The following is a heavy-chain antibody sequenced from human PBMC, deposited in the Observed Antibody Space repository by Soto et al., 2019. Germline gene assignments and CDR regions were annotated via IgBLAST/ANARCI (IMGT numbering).Heavy chain of an antibody. D-gene: IGHD3-10*01. CDR1: GASINTHD. CDR2: VFYSGST. Sequence: PSETLSLTCTVSGASINTHDWSWIRQSPGKGLEWIGQVFYSGSTNYNPSLKSRVTISIDTSTKQFSLKLTSVTAADTAVYYCARYFMVPVDYFDYWGQGTLVTVYS. CDR3: ARYFMVPVDYFDY. J-gene: IGHJ4*02. V-gene: IGHV4-59*11.